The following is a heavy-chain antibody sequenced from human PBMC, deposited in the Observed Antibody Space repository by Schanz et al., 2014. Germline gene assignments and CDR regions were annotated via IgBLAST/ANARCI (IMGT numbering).Heavy chain of an antibody. Sequence: QVQLVQSAAAVKKPGASVKVSCKASGYTFTGYSMHWVRQAPGQGLEWMGRINPNSGGTNYAENFQGRVTMTRDTSTSTVYMELSRLTSDDTALYYCARDGHSSIWDSYYFYGLDVWGQGTTVTVSS. J-gene: IGHJ6*02. D-gene: IGHD6-13*01. CDR1: GYTFTGYS. CDR2: INPNSGGT. CDR3: ARDGHSSIWDSYYFYGLDV. V-gene: IGHV1-2*06.